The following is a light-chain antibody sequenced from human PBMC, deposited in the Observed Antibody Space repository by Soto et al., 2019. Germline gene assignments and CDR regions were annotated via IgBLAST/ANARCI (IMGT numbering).Light chain of an antibody. V-gene: IGLV2-14*01. Sequence: QSALTQPASVSGSPGQSITISCTGTSSDVAFYNHVSWYQQHPGKAPKLLIYEVNNRPSGVSHRFSGSKSGNTASLTISGLQAEDEADYYYSSFASTHTYVFGTGTQLTVL. J-gene: IGLJ1*01. CDR1: SSDVAFYNH. CDR2: EVN. CDR3: SSFASTHTYV.